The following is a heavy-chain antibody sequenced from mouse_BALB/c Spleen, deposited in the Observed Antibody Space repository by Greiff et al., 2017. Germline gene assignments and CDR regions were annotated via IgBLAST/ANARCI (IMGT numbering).Heavy chain of an antibody. J-gene: IGHJ4*01. D-gene: IGHD2-1*01. CDR1: GFTFSSFG. Sequence: DVKLVESGGGLVQPGGSRKLSCAASGFTFSSFGMHWVRQAPEKGLEWVAYISSGSSTIYYADTVKGRFTISRDNPKNTLFLQMTSLRSEDTAMYYCARGGNSGDYAMDYWGQGTSVTVAS. CDR2: ISSGSSTI. CDR3: ARGGNSGDYAMDY. V-gene: IGHV5-17*02.